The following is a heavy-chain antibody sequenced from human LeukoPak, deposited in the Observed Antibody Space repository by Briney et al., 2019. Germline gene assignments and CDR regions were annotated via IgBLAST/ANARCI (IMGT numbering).Heavy chain of an antibody. CDR2: IKQDGSEK. V-gene: IGHV3-7*01. J-gene: IGHJ4*02. CDR3: ARDGQGMDV. CDR1: GFTFSDYD. D-gene: IGHD3/OR15-3a*01. Sequence: PGGSLRLSCAASGFTFSDYDMHWVRQAPGKGLEWVANIKQDGSEKYYVDSVKGRFTISRDNAKNSLYLQMNSLRAEDTAVYYCARDGQGMDVWGQGTLVTVSS.